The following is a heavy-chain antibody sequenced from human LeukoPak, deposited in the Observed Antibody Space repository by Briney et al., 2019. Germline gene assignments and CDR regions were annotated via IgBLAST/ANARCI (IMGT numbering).Heavy chain of an antibody. CDR2: IYYSGST. Sequence: PSETLSLTCTVSGGSVSTYYWNWIRQPPGKGLEWIGYIYYSGSTNYNPSLKSRLTISVDTSKNQFSLKLSSVTAADTAVYYCARDDISGGSSNYWGQGTLVTVSS. V-gene: IGHV4-59*02. D-gene: IGHD2-15*01. J-gene: IGHJ4*02. CDR3: ARDDISGGSSNY. CDR1: GGSVSTYY.